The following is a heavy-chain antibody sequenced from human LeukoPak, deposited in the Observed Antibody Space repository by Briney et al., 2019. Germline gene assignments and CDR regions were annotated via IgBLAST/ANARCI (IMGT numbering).Heavy chain of an antibody. Sequence: ASVKVSCKASGYTFTGYYMHWVRQAPGQGLEWMGRINPNSGGTNYAQKFQGRVTMTRDTSTSTAYMELSRLRSDDTAVYYCARARGVGGYSDYWGQGTLVTVSS. D-gene: IGHD2-15*01. CDR3: ARARGVGGYSDY. CDR2: INPNSGGT. J-gene: IGHJ4*02. CDR1: GYTFTGYY. V-gene: IGHV1-2*06.